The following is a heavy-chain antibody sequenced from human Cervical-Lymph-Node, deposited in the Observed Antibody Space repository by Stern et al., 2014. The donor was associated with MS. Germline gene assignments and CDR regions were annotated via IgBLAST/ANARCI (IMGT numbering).Heavy chain of an antibody. CDR2: IYNRESI. V-gene: IGHV4-30-4*01. D-gene: IGHD2-21*02. J-gene: IGHJ4*02. CDR1: GVSVNSGGHY. CDR3: AREFGDYYLDS. Sequence: VQLQESGPGLVKPSQTLSLACNVSGVSVNSGGHYWSWIRQTPGKGLEWIGYIYNRESISYNPYLNSRATISIHPSKNQFSLKLRSVTAADSAIYFCAREFGDYYLDSWGQGTLVTVSS.